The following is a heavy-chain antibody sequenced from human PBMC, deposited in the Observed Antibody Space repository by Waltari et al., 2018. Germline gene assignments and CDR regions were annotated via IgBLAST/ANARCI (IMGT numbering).Heavy chain of an antibody. CDR2: ISSSSSSI. J-gene: IGHJ5*02. CDR1: GFTFSSYS. D-gene: IGHD6-13*01. CDR3: ARDGGSSWYDWFDP. Sequence: EVQLVESGGGLVQPGGSLRLSCAASGFTFSSYSMNWVREAPGKGLEWVSYISSSSSSIYYADSVKGRFTISRDKAKNSLYLQMNSLRAEDTAVYYCARDGGSSWYDWFDPWGQGTLVTVSS. V-gene: IGHV3-48*01.